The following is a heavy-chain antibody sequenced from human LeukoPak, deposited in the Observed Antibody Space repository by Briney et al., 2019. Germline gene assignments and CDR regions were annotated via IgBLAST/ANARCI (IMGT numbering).Heavy chain of an antibody. Sequence: GASVKVSCKTSGDTFTRNWMHWMRQGPGQGLEWMGVINPTGDYTMYAQKFQGRVIVTRDMSSNTDYMELGSLRSDDTAVYYCARDHSIDDKSWWLDPWGQGTLVTVSS. CDR3: ARDHSIDDKSWWLDP. CDR1: GDTFTRNW. V-gene: IGHV1-46*01. J-gene: IGHJ5*02. D-gene: IGHD1-1*01. CDR2: INPTGDYT.